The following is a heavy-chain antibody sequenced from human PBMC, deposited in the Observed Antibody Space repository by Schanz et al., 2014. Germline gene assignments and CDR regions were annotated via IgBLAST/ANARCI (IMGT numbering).Heavy chain of an antibody. D-gene: IGHD4-17*01. CDR3: ARPRCNYGEVDY. V-gene: IGHV3-21*04. CDR1: GFAFSSYS. J-gene: IGHJ4*02. Sequence: EGQLAESGGGLVQPGGSLRLSCAASGFAFSSYSMNWVRQAPGKGLEWVSSISSSSSYIYYADSVKGRFTISRDRFQNTLYLRMSSLRAEDAAVDYCARPRCNYGEVDYWGQGTLVTVSS. CDR2: ISSSSSYI.